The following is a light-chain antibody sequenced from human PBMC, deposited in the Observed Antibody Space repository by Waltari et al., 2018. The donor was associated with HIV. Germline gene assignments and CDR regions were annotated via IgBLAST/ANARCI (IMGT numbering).Light chain of an antibody. J-gene: IGLJ1*01. V-gene: IGLV3-25*03. Sequence: YELTQPPSVSVSPGQTARITCSGDALPKQYAYWYPQKPGQAPVLVRYKDNERPSGIPERFSGSSSGTTVTLTISGVQAEDEADYYCQSADSSGTYVFGTGTKVTVL. CDR1: ALPKQY. CDR3: QSADSSGTYV. CDR2: KDN.